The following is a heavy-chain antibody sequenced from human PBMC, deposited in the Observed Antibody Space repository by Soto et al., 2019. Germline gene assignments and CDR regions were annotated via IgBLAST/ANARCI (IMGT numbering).Heavy chain of an antibody. V-gene: IGHV3-23*01. D-gene: IGHD6-6*01. CDR1: GFTFSSYA. Sequence: PGGSLRLSCAVSGFTFSSYAMSWVRQAPRKGLEWVSAISGSGGSTYYADSVKGRFTISGDNSKNTLYLQMNSLRAEDTAVYYCASQVAARRGSKTYYYYGMDVWGQGTTVTVSS. CDR2: ISGSGGST. CDR3: ASQVAARRGSKTYYYYGMDV. J-gene: IGHJ6*02.